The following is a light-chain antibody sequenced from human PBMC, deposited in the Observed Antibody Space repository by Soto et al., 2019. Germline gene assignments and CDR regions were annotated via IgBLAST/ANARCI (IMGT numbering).Light chain of an antibody. V-gene: IGKV3-11*01. J-gene: IGKJ1*01. CDR2: DAS. CDR1: QSVSSY. Sequence: ESVLTQSPAILSMSPGERATLSCRASQSVSSYFAWYQQKPGQAPRLLIYDASNRATGVPARFSGSGSGTNFTLTISGLEPEDFAVYYCQQRRYWPVTFGQGTKV. CDR3: QQRRYWPVT.